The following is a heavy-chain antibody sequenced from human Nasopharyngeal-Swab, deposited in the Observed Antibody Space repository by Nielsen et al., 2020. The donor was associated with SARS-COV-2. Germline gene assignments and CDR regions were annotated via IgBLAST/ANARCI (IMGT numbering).Heavy chain of an antibody. CDR3: ARDPPSGHELNNWFDP. CDR1: CGTFSSYA. Sequence: SAQVSCKASCGTFSSYAISWVRQPPGQGLEWMGGIIPIFGTANYAQKFQGRVTITADESTSTAYMELSSLRSADTAVYYCARDPPSGHELNNWFDPWGQVALVTVSS. D-gene: IGHD5-12*01. CDR2: IIPIFGTA. J-gene: IGHJ5*02. V-gene: IGHV1-69*13.